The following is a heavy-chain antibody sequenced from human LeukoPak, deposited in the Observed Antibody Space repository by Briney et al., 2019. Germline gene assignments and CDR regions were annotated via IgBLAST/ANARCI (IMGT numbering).Heavy chain of an antibody. Sequence: SGTLSLTCAVSGGSISSSNWWSWVRQPPGKGLEWIGEIYHSGSTNYNPSLKSRVTISVDTSKNQFSLKLSSVAAADTAVYYCARSGSLTYYYYYYMDVWGKGTTVTVSS. CDR2: IYHSGST. V-gene: IGHV4-4*02. J-gene: IGHJ6*03. CDR1: GGSISSSNW. CDR3: ARSGSLTYYYYYYMDV. D-gene: IGHD3-10*01.